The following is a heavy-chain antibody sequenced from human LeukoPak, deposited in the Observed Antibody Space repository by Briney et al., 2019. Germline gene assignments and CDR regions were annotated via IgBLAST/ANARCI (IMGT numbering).Heavy chain of an antibody. CDR2: INPNSGGT. D-gene: IGHD5-18*01. Sequence: ASVKVSCKASGYTFTGYYMHWVRQAPGQGLEWMGWINPNSGGTNYAQKFQGRVTMTRDTSISTAYMELSRLRSDDTAVYYCARGAWIQLWSYYFDYWGQGTLVTVSS. V-gene: IGHV1-2*02. CDR3: ARGAWIQLWSYYFDY. CDR1: GYTFTGYY. J-gene: IGHJ4*02.